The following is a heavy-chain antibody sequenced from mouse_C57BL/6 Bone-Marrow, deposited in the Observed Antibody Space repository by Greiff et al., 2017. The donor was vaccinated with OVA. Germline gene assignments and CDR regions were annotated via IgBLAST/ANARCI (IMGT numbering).Heavy chain of an antibody. CDR2: IYPRSGNT. J-gene: IGHJ2*01. CDR1: GYTFTSYG. CDR3: ARPSYYCDY. V-gene: IGHV1-81*01. Sequence: VQLQQSGAELARPGASVKLSCKASGYTFTSYGISWVKQRTGQGLEWIGEIYPRSGNTYYNEKLKGKATLTADKSYSKAYMELRSLPSEDSAVYFCARPSYYCDYWGQGTTLTVSS.